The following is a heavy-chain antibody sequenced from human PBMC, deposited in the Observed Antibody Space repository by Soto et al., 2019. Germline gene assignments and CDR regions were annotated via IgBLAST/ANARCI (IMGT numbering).Heavy chain of an antibody. CDR2: IYPGDSDT. CDR3: ARPGRSGGLWPSFSGWYHYHMDV. J-gene: IGHJ6*03. Sequence: GASVKLSCKASGYTFTNYWITWVRHVPGKGLEWMGIIYPGDSDTRYSPSFQGLVTISADRSINTAYLQWSSLKASDTAIYYCARPGRSGGLWPSFSGWYHYHMDVLGQGTT. D-gene: IGHD2-15*01. V-gene: IGHV5-51*01. CDR1: GYTFTNYW.